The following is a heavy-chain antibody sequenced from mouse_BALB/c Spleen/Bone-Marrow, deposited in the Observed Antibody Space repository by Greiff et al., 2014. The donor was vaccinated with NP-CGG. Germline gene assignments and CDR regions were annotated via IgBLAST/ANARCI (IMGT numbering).Heavy chain of an antibody. CDR3: ARLGRGYFDY. J-gene: IGHJ2*01. CDR1: GFTFTDYY. CDR2: IRNKANGYTT. D-gene: IGHD4-1*01. V-gene: IGHV7-3*02. Sequence: EVKLVESGGGLVQPGGSLRLSCATSGFTFTDYYMNWVRQPPGKALEWLGFIRNKANGYTTEYSASVKGRFTISRDNSQSILYLQMNILRAEDSATCYCARLGRGYFDYWGQGTTLTVSS.